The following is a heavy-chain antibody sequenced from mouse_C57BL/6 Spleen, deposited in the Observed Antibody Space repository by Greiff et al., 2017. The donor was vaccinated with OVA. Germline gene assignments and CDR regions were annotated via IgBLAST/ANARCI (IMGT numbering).Heavy chain of an antibody. CDR3: AKNWYYGSSYEIFYAMDY. V-gene: IGHV2-5*01. D-gene: IGHD1-1*01. Sequence: VMLVESGPGLVQPSQSLSITCTVSGFSLTSYGVHWVRQSPGKGLEWLGVIWRGGSTDYNAAFMSRLSITKDNSKSQVFFKMNSLQADDTAIYYCAKNWYYGSSYEIFYAMDYWGQGTSVTVSS. CDR1: GFSLTSYG. J-gene: IGHJ4*01. CDR2: IWRGGST.